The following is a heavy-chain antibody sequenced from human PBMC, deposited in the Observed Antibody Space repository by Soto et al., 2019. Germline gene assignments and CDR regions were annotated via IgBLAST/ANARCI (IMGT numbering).Heavy chain of an antibody. CDR1: GGTFSSYT. Sequence: QVQLVQSGAEVKKPGSSVKVSCKASGGTFSSYTISWVRQAPGQGLEWMGRIIPILGIANYAQKFQGRVTITADKSTSTADMELRSLRSEERAVYYCARNGYSSRWYRGSASGYYGMDVWGQGTTVTVSS. D-gene: IGHD6-13*01. J-gene: IGHJ6*02. V-gene: IGHV1-69*02. CDR3: ARNGYSSRWYRGSASGYYGMDV. CDR2: IIPILGIA.